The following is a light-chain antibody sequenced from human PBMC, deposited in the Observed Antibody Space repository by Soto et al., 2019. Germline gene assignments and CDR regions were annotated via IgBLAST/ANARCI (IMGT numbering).Light chain of an antibody. Sequence: QSALTQPASVSGSPGQSITISCTGTSSDIGNYDFVSWYQQVPGTAPKAMIYEVSSRPSGVPDRFSGSKSGTSASLAISGLQSEDEADYYCAAWDDSLNGWVFGGGTKLTVL. V-gene: IGLV2-14*01. CDR3: AAWDDSLNGWV. J-gene: IGLJ3*02. CDR2: EVS. CDR1: SSDIGNYDF.